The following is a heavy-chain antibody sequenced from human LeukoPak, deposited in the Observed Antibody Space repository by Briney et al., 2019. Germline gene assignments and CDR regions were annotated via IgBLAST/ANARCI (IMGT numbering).Heavy chain of an antibody. CDR1: GFTSSSYW. CDR3: ARSNQADDY. V-gene: IGHV3-74*01. J-gene: IGHJ4*02. Sequence: GGSLRLSCAASGFTSSSYWMHWVRQVPGRGLVWAARINPGGSGITYADSVKGRFTISRDNAKNTLYLQMDSQRAEDTGVYYCARSNQADDYWGQGTLVTVSS. CDR2: INPGGSGI. D-gene: IGHD1-14*01.